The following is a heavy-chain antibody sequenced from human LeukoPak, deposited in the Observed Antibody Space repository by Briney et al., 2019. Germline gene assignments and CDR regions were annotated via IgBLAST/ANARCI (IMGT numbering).Heavy chain of an antibody. Sequence: GGSLRLSCAASGFTFRSYAMSWVRQAPGKGLEWVLAISGSGTSTYYADSVKGRFTISRDNSKNTLYLQMNSLRAEDTAVYYCEGAYYYDSSDDYWGQGTLVTVSS. V-gene: IGHV3-23*01. CDR2: ISGSGTST. J-gene: IGHJ4*02. CDR1: GFTFRSYA. CDR3: EGAYYYDSSDDY. D-gene: IGHD3-22*01.